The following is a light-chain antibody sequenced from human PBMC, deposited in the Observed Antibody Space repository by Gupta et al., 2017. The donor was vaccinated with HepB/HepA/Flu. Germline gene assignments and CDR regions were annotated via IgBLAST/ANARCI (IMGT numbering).Light chain of an antibody. Sequence: SYELTQPPSASVSAGQTANIICSGEKLGEKYAFWYQQKAGQSPLVVIYQDEKRPSGIPERFSGSNSGNTATLTISGTQAMDEADYYCQAWDNSHVIFGGGTRLTVL. CDR2: QDE. CDR1: KLGEKY. CDR3: QAWDNSHVI. J-gene: IGLJ2*01. V-gene: IGLV3-1*01.